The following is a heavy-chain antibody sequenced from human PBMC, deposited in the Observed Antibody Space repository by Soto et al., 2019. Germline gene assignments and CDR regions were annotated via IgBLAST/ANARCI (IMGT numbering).Heavy chain of an antibody. V-gene: IGHV4-61*08. CDR1: GDSFSSGASH. CDR3: ARLDRSTSKIGG. D-gene: IGHD2-15*01. CDR2: IHHNATA. J-gene: IGHJ6*02. Sequence: QVQLQESGPGLLKPSETLSLTCTLSGDSFSSGASHWTWIRQSPGKGLEWIGYIHHNATADCNPSLKSRVSISVDTSNNQFSLKLPSATTADTAVYYCARLDRSTSKIGGWGQGTTVTVSS.